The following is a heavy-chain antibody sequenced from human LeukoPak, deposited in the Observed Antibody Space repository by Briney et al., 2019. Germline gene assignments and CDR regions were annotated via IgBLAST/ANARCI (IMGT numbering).Heavy chain of an antibody. J-gene: IGHJ4*02. CDR3: ARVWNYYYDSSGWDYFDY. CDR2: IYYSGST. CDR1: GGSISSSSYY. V-gene: IGHV4-39*07. Sequence: PSESLSLTCTVSGGSISSSSYYWGWIRQPPGKGLEWIGIIYYSGSTYYNPSLKSRVTISVDTSKNQFSLKLSSVTAADTAVYYCARVWNYYYDSSGWDYFDYWGQGTLVTVSS. D-gene: IGHD3-22*01.